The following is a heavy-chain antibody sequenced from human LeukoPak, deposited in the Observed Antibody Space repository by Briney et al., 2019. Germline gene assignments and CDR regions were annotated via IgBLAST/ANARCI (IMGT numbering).Heavy chain of an antibody. Sequence: SETLSLTCTVSGGSISSSSYYWVWIRQPPGKGLEWIGSIYYSGSTYYNPSLKSRVTISVDTSKNQFSLKLSSVTAADTVVYYCARHDSSGWYYFDPWGQGTLVTVSS. V-gene: IGHV4-39*01. J-gene: IGHJ4*02. CDR3: ARHDSSGWYYFDP. D-gene: IGHD6-19*01. CDR1: GGSISSSSYY. CDR2: IYYSGST.